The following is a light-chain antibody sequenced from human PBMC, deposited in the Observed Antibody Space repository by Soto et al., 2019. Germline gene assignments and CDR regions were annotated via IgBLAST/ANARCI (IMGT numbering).Light chain of an antibody. CDR3: NSSTCSSTYA. V-gene: IGLV2-14*03. CDR1: SSDVGGFNY. Sequence: QSVLTQPASVSGSPGQSITISCTGTSSDVGGFNYVSWYQQHPGKAPKLMIYDVTTRPSGVSYRFSGSKSGNTASLTISGRRAEDAADYYCNSSTCSSTYALGSGTKLTV. CDR2: DVT. J-gene: IGLJ1*01.